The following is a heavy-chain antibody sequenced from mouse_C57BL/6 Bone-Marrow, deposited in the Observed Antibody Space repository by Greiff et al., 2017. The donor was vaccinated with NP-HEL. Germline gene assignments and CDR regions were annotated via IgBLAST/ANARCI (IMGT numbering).Heavy chain of an antibody. D-gene: IGHD3-2*02. V-gene: IGHV1-26*01. CDR1: GYTFTDYY. J-gene: IGHJ2*01. CDR2: INPNNGGT. CDR3: ARRPDSSGPWGFDY. Sequence: EVQLQQSGPELVKPGASVKISCKASGYTFTDYYMNWVKQSHGKSLEWIGDINPNNGGTSYNQKFKGKATLTVDKSSSTAYMELRSLTSEDSAVYYCARRPDSSGPWGFDYWGQGTTLTVSS.